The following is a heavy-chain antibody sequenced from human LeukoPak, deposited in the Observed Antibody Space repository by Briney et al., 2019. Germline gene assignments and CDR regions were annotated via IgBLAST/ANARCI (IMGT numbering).Heavy chain of an antibody. CDR2: INAGNGNT. J-gene: IGHJ2*01. CDR3: AREGSSSWHWYFDL. D-gene: IGHD6-13*01. CDR1: GYTFTSYA. Sequence: ASVKVSCKASGYTFTSYAMHWVRQAPGQRLEWMGWINAGNGNTKYSQKFQGRVTITRDTSASTAYMELSSLRSEDTAVYYCAREGSSSWHWYFDLWGRGTLVTVSS. V-gene: IGHV1-3*01.